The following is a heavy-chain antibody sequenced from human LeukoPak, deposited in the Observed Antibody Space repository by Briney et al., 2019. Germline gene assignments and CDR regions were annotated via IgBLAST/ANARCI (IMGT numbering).Heavy chain of an antibody. CDR3: AIRDGSGTYFDY. CDR2: IYYSGST. V-gene: IGHV4-59*01. J-gene: IGHJ4*02. D-gene: IGHD3-10*01. Sequence: SETLSLTCTVSGGSISSYYWSWIRQPPGKGLEWIGYIYYSGSTNYNPSLKSRVTISVDTSKNQFSLKLSSVTAADTAVYYCAIRDGSGTYFDYWGEGTLVTVSS. CDR1: GGSISSYY.